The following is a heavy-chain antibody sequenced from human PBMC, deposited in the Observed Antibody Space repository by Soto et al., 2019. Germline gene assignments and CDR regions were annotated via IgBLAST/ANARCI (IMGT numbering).Heavy chain of an antibody. J-gene: IGHJ4*02. D-gene: IGHD6-13*01. CDR1: GFIVSSSY. CDR2: IYSDGRT. V-gene: IGHV3-53*02. Sequence: DVQLVETGEGLIQPGGSLRLSCAASGFIVSSSYMSWVRQAPGKGLEWVSVIYSDGRTYYADSVKGRFTISRDNSKNTLYLQMNSLSAEDTAVYYCARCSGWYGQCYFDCWGQGTRVTVSS. CDR3: ARCSGWYGQCYFDC.